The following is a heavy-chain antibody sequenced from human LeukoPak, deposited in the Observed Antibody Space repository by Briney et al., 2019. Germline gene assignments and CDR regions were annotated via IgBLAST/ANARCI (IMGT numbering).Heavy chain of an antibody. V-gene: IGHV1-46*01. J-gene: IGHJ4*02. Sequence: ASVKVSCKASGYTFTSYYMHWVRQAPGQGLEWMGIINPRGGSTSYAQKFQGRVTMTRDMSTSTVYMELSSLRSEDTAVYYCARNGPERVVDYWGQGTLVTVSS. D-gene: IGHD3-3*01. CDR3: ARNGPERVVDY. CDR1: GYTFTSYY. CDR2: INPRGGST.